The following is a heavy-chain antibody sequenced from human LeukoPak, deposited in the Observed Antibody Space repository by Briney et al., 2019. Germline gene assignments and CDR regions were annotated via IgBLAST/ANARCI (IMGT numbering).Heavy chain of an antibody. Sequence: GASVKVPCKASGYTFTGYYMHWVRQAPGQGLEWMGWINPNSGGTNYAQKFQGRVTMTRDTSISTAYMELSRLRSDDTAVYYCARGGNYDFWSGYRTAPFDYWGQGTLVTVSS. CDR2: INPNSGGT. CDR3: ARGGNYDFWSGYRTAPFDY. CDR1: GYTFTGYY. D-gene: IGHD3-3*01. V-gene: IGHV1-2*02. J-gene: IGHJ4*02.